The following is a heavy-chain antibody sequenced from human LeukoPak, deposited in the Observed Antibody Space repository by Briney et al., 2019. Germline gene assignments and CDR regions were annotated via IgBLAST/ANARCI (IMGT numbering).Heavy chain of an antibody. D-gene: IGHD2-15*01. CDR3: AKDPGGAYRSRRSCRY. Sequence: GGSVRLSCASSGFGFSNYAMIGVRRAPGQGREGVSGHGVDAGSIFHAQSVNDRFAIYRDNSKSTLYLQMNRLNAEDTAVYYCAKDPGGAYRSRRSCRYWDQEHLVSVSS. J-gene: IGHJ4*02. V-gene: IGHV3-23*01. CDR1: GFGFSNYA. CDR2: HGVDAGSI.